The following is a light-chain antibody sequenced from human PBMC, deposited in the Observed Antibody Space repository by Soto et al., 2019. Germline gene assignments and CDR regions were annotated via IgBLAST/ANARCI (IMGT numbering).Light chain of an antibody. CDR2: DVS. J-gene: IGLJ1*01. CDR3: SSYTGRSTLFV. V-gene: IGLV2-14*01. Sequence: QSALTQPASVSGSPGQSITISCTGTSRDVGDYNYVSWYQQHPGKAPKLMIYDVSDRPSGISNRFSASKSDNTASLTISGLQAEDEADYYCSSYTGRSTLFVFGTGTKLTVL. CDR1: SRDVGDYNY.